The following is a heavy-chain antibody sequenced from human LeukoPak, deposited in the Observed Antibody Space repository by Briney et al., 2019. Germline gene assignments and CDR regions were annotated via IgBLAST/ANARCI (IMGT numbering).Heavy chain of an antibody. CDR2: ISGSDVST. CDR1: GFTFSSYA. J-gene: IGHJ4*02. Sequence: GGSLRPSCAASGFTFSSYAMFWVRQAPGKGLEWVSAISGSDVSTYYADSVKGRFTISRDNSKSTLYLQMHSLRAEDTAIYYCAKGGCSSTTCLVDYWGQGTLVPVSS. D-gene: IGHD2-2*01. CDR3: AKGGCSSTTCLVDY. V-gene: IGHV3-23*01.